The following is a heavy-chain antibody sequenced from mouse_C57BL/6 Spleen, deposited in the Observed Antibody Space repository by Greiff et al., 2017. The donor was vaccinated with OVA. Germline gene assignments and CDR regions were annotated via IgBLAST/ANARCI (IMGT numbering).Heavy chain of an antibody. D-gene: IGHD2-5*01. J-gene: IGHJ2*01. CDR3: ASRYSNRVFDY. CDR1: GYSITSGYY. V-gene: IGHV3-6*01. CDR2: ISYDGSN. Sequence: EVKLVESGPGLVKPSQSLSLTCSVTGYSITSGYYWNWIRQFPGNKLEWMGYISYDGSNNYNPSLKNRISITRDTSKNQFFLTLNSVTTEDTATYYCASRYSNRVFDYWGQGTTLTVSS.